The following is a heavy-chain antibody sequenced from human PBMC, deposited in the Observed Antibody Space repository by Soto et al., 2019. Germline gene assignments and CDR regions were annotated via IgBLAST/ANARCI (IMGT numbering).Heavy chain of an antibody. J-gene: IGHJ5*02. CDR1: GYSVSSSDYY. Sequence: PSETLSLTCSVSGYSVSSSDYYWGWIRQPPGKGLEWIGSIYYSGSTYYNPSLKSRVTISVDTSKNQFSLKLSSVTAADTAVYYCARTTTYYYDSSGYYWFDPWGQGTLVTVSS. CDR3: ARTTTYYYDSSGYYWFDP. V-gene: IGHV4-39*01. CDR2: IYYSGST. D-gene: IGHD3-22*01.